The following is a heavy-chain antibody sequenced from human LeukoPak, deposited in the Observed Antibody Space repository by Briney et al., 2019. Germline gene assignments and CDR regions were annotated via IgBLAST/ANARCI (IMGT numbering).Heavy chain of an antibody. Sequence: GGSLRLSCAASGFTYSSYAMSWLRPAPGRGLAWVSGISGSGGRTYDADSGKGRFTISRDNSKNTLYLQMNSLKAEDTAVYYCAKDELRWFGELAGIPYWGQGTLVTVSS. CDR2: ISGSGGRT. V-gene: IGHV3-23*01. J-gene: IGHJ4*02. D-gene: IGHD3-10*01. CDR3: AKDELRWFGELAGIPY. CDR1: GFTYSSYA.